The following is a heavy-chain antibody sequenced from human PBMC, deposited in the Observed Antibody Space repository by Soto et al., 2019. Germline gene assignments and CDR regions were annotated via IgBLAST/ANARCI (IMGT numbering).Heavy chain of an antibody. CDR3: ARGPMIVVVIPFDP. CDR2: INHSGST. CDR1: GGSFSGYY. D-gene: IGHD3-22*01. V-gene: IGHV4-34*01. Sequence: QVQLQQWGAGLLKPSETLSLTCAVYGGSFSGYYWSWIRQPPGKGLEWIGEINHSGSTNYNPSLKSRVTISVDTSKNQFSLKLSSVTAADTAVYYCARGPMIVVVIPFDPWGQGTLVTVSS. J-gene: IGHJ5*02.